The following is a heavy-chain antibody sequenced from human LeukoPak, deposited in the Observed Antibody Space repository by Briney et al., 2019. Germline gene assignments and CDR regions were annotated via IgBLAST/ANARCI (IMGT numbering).Heavy chain of an antibody. V-gene: IGHV4-31*03. D-gene: IGHD5-12*01. CDR1: GDSISSGGYY. Sequence: SQTLSLTCTVSGDSISSGGYYWSWIRQHPGKGLEWIGYIYYSGSTFYNPSLKSRVTISVDTSKNQFSLRLSSVTAADTAVYYCAREPRGGGYSFDYWGQGTLVTVSS. J-gene: IGHJ4*02. CDR2: IYYSGST. CDR3: AREPRGGGYSFDY.